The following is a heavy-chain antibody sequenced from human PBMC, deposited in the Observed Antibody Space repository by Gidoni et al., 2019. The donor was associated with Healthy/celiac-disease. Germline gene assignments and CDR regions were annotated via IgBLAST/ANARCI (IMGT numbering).Heavy chain of an antibody. CDR1: GFTFSSYS. CDR3: ARLEITMVRGAGNDAFDI. CDR2: IISSSSYI. D-gene: IGHD3-10*01. V-gene: IGHV3-21*01. J-gene: IGHJ3*02. Sequence: EVQLVESGGGLVKPGGSLSLSCAASGFTFSSYSMNWVRQAPGKGLEWVSSIISSSSYIYYADSVKGRFTISRDNAKNSLYLQMNSLRAEDTAVYYCARLEITMVRGAGNDAFDIWGQGTMVTVSS.